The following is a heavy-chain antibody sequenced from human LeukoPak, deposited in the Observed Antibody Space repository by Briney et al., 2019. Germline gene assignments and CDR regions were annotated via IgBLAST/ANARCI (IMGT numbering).Heavy chain of an antibody. D-gene: IGHD2-2*01. J-gene: IGHJ3*02. Sequence: GGSLRLSCAASEFTFSSYWMHWVRQAPGKGLVWVSRINSDGSSTNYADSAKGRFTISRDNAKNTLYLQMNSLRAEDTAVYYCARGVDCSSTSCYGPDPTAFDIWGQGTMVTVSS. CDR1: EFTFSSYW. CDR2: INSDGSST. V-gene: IGHV3-74*01. CDR3: ARGVDCSSTSCYGPDPTAFDI.